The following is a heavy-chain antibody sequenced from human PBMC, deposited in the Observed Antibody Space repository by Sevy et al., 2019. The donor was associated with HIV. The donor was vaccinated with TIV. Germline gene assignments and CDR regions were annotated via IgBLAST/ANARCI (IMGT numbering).Heavy chain of an antibody. CDR2: ISSSSSTI. J-gene: IGHJ6*02. Sequence: GGSLRLSCAASGFTFSSYSMNWVRQAPGKGLEWVSYISSSSSTIYYADSVKVRFTISRDNAKNSLYLQMNSLRAEDTAVYYCARLCHDFWSGYYTGYYYYGMDVWGQGTTVTVSS. CDR3: ARLCHDFWSGYYTGYYYYGMDV. V-gene: IGHV3-48*01. D-gene: IGHD3-3*01. CDR1: GFTFSSYS.